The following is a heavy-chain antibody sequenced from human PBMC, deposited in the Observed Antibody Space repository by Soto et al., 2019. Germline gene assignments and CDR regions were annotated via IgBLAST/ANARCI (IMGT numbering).Heavy chain of an antibody. CDR2: IYYSGST. J-gene: IGHJ6*02. Sequence: QLQLQESGPGLVKPSETLSLTCTVSGGSISSSSYYWGRIRQPPGKGLEWIGSIYYSGSTYYNPSLKSRVTISVDTSKNQFSLKLSSVTAADTAVYYCARHRITIFGVVIGRDYGMDVWGQGTTVTVSS. CDR3: ARHRITIFGVVIGRDYGMDV. V-gene: IGHV4-39*01. CDR1: GGSISSSSYY. D-gene: IGHD3-3*01.